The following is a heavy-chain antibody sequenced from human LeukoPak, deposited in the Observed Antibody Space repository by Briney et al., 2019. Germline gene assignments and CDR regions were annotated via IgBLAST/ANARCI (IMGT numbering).Heavy chain of an antibody. J-gene: IGHJ4*02. CDR1: GGSISSGGYS. Sequence: SQTLSLTCAVSGGSISSGGYSWSWIRQPPGKGLEWIGYIYHSGSTYYNPSLKSRVTISVDTSKNQFSLKLSSVTAADTAVYYCARVRSVAARENFDYWGQGTLVTVSS. CDR2: IYHSGST. D-gene: IGHD6-6*01. V-gene: IGHV4-30-2*01. CDR3: ARVRSVAARENFDY.